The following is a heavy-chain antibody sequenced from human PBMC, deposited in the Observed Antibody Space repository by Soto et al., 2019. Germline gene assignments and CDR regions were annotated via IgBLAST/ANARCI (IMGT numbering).Heavy chain of an antibody. Sequence: GGSLRLSCAASGFTFSRYAMHWVRQAPGKGLEYVSTISSNGGSTYYANSVKGRFTISRDDSANVCYLQINSLNSEDTAVYYCATDWYRSILYWGQGTLVTVSS. CDR2: ISSNGGST. CDR3: ATDWYRSILY. D-gene: IGHD6-13*01. J-gene: IGHJ4*02. V-gene: IGHV3-64*01. CDR1: GFTFSRYA.